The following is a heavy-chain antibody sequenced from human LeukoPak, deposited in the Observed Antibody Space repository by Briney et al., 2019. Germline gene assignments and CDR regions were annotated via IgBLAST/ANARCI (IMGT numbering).Heavy chain of an antibody. V-gene: IGHV1-8*03. CDR3: ARGGLRFGGDWFDP. Sequence: ASVKVSCKASGYTFTSYGINWVRQATGQGLEWMGWMNPNSGNTGYAQKFQGRVTITRNTSISTAYVELSSLRSEDTAVYYCARGGLRFGGDWFDPWGQGTLVTVSS. CDR1: GYTFTSYG. CDR2: MNPNSGNT. D-gene: IGHD3-3*01. J-gene: IGHJ5*02.